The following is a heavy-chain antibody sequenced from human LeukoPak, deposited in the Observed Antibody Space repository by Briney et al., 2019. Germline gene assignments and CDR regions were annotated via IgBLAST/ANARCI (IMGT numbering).Heavy chain of an antibody. J-gene: IGHJ5*02. Sequence: PSETLSLTCTVSGGSISSYYWSWIRQAPGKGLEWIGYIYYSGSTNYNPSLKSRVTISVDTSKNQFSLKLRSVTAADTAVYYCARDKGDYGDYYWFDPWGQGTLVTVSS. CDR2: IYYSGST. D-gene: IGHD4-17*01. CDR1: GGSISSYY. V-gene: IGHV4-59*01. CDR3: ARDKGDYGDYYWFDP.